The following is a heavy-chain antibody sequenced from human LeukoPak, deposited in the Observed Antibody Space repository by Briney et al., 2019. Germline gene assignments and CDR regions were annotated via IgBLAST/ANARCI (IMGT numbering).Heavy chain of an antibody. J-gene: IGHJ4*02. V-gene: IGHV3-43*02. CDR3: AKESGKFDY. CDR2: ISADGGST. CDR1: GLNFDDSA. Sequence: GGSLRLSCVASGLNFDDSAMHWVRQAPGKGLEWVSLISADGGSTFSADSVKGRFSISRDNSKNSLYLQMNSLRSEDTAMYSCAKESGKFDYWGQGTLVAVSS.